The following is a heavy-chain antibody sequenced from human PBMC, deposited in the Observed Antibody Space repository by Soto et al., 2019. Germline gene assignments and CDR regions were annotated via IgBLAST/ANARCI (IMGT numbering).Heavy chain of an antibody. CDR3: ASGVGSLEAAAGTVGDYYYGMDV. V-gene: IGHV1-69*13. D-gene: IGHD6-13*01. CDR2: IIPIFGTA. Sequence: ASVKVSCKASGGTFSSYAISWVRQAPGQGLEWMGGIIPIFGTANYAQKFQGRVTITADESTSTAYMELSSLRSEDTAVYYCASGVGSLEAAAGTVGDYYYGMDVWGQGTTVTVSS. J-gene: IGHJ6*02. CDR1: GGTFSSYA.